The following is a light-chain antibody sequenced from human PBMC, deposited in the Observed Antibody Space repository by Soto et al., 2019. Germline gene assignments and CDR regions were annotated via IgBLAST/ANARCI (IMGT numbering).Light chain of an antibody. J-gene: IGKJ1*01. V-gene: IGKV1-5*01. Sequence: DIQMTQSPSTLSASVGDRVTITCRASQSVGGSLAWYQQQPGKAPKLLIYDVSNLESGVPSRFSAFGSGTEFTLSISSLQPDDFGTYYCQQFYMGWTFGQGTRVDLK. CDR2: DVS. CDR1: QSVGGS. CDR3: QQFYMGWT.